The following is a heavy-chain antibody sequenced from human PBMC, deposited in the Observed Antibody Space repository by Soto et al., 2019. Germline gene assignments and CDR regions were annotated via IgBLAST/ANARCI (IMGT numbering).Heavy chain of an antibody. D-gene: IGHD3-22*01. CDR2: IYYSGST. Sequence: SETLSLTCTVSGGSISSSSYYWGWIRQPPGKGLEWIGSIYYSGSTYYNPSLKSRVTISVDTSKNQFSLKLSSVTAADTAVYYCARLTYYYDSSGYPFDYWGQGTLVTVSS. V-gene: IGHV4-39*01. J-gene: IGHJ4*02. CDR3: ARLTYYYDSSGYPFDY. CDR1: GGSISSSSYY.